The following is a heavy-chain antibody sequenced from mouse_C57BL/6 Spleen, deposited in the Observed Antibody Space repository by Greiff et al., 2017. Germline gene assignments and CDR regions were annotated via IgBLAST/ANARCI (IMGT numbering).Heavy chain of an antibody. CDR3: ARHYYGSSHYFDY. V-gene: IGHV1-39*01. CDR2: IKPNYGTT. CDR1: GYSFTDYN. J-gene: IGHJ2*01. Sequence: VQLQQSGPELVKPGASVKISCKASGYSFTDYNMNWVKQSNGKSLEWIGVIKPNYGTTSYNQKFKGKATLTVDQSSSTAYMQHNSLTSEDSAVYYCARHYYGSSHYFDYWGQGTTLTVSS. D-gene: IGHD1-1*01.